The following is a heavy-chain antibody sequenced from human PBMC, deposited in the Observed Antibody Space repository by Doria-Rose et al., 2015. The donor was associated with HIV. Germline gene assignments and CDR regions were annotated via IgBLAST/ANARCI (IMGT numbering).Heavy chain of an antibody. CDR2: IVSDDER. J-gene: IGHJ4*02. D-gene: IGHD6-13*01. CDR3: ARIKSSRWYHKYYFDF. Sequence: ESGPVLVKPTETLTLTCTVSGVSLSSPGMGVSWIRQPPGKALEWLANIVSDDERAYKTSLKSRLTISRGTSKSQVVLTMTDMDHVDTATYYCARIKSSRWYHKYYFDFWGQGTLVTVSA. CDR1: GVSLSSPGMG. V-gene: IGHV2-26*01.